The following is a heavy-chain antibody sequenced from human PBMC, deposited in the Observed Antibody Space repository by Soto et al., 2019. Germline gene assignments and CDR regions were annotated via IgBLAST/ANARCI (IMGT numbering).Heavy chain of an antibody. CDR3: ARDLLNDWSLDY. Sequence: PGGSLRLSCAASGFTYTNYAMTWVRQTPGKGLEWVATISTSGGERYYADSVKGRFTISRDNAKNTLYLQMNSLRVEDTAVYYFARDLLNDWSLDYWGQGTLVTVSS. CDR1: GFTYTNYA. D-gene: IGHD3-9*01. CDR2: ISTSGGER. J-gene: IGHJ4*02. V-gene: IGHV3-21*01.